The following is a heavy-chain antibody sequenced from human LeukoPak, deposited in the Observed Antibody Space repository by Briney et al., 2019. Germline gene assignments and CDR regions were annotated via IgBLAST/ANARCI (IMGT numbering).Heavy chain of an antibody. Sequence: SETLSLTCTVSGGSISSSSYYRGWIRQPPGKGLEWIGSIYYSGSTYYNPSLKSRVTISVDTSKNQFSLKLSSVTAADTAVYYCARSPPTRTKTAMVSWVDYWGQGTLVTVSS. V-gene: IGHV4-39*07. CDR1: GGSISSSSYY. D-gene: IGHD5-18*01. CDR2: IYYSGST. J-gene: IGHJ4*02. CDR3: ARSPPTRTKTAMVSWVDY.